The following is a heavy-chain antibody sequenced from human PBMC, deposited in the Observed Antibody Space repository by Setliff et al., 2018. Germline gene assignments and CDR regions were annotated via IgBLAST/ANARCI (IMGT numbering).Heavy chain of an antibody. CDR2: ITIDDAYS. CDR3: AKDFGSTWLNYFDY. J-gene: IGHJ4*02. D-gene: IGHD6-13*01. Sequence: LSLTCAASGLTFSFRTYAMSWVRQAPGKGLEWVSTITIDDAYSYYADSVKGRFTISRDNSKNTLYLQMNSLSAEDTALYYCAKDFGSTWLNYFDYWGQGTLVTVSS. CDR1: GLTFSFRTYA. V-gene: IGHV3-23*01.